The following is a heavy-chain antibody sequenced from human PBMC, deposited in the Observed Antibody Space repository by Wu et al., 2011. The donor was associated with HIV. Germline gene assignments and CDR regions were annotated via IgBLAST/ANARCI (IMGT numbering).Heavy chain of an antibody. D-gene: IGHD6-19*01. CDR3: ARARIAVAGTDAFDI. Sequence: QVQLVQSGAEVKKPGASVKVSCKASGYTFNGYYIHWMRQAPGQGLEWMGWINPNSGGTNYAQKFQGRVTMTRDTSISTAYMELSRLRSDDTAVYYCARARIAVAGTDAFDIWGQGTMVTVSS. CDR1: GYTFNGYY. CDR2: INPNSGGT. V-gene: IGHV1-2*02. J-gene: IGHJ3*02.